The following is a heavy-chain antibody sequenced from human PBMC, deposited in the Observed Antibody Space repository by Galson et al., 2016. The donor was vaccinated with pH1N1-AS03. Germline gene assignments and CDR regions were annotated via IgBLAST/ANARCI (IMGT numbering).Heavy chain of an antibody. CDR3: AREGRVSESDGYCRPLDL. CDR2: VSSDGSRT. D-gene: IGHD3-22*01. CDR1: AFSFSRHW. Sequence: SLRLSCAASAFSFSRHWMHWVRQAPGKGLVWVSRVSSDGSRTTYTDSVKGRFSISRDNAQNMLYLELNSLRDEDTALYFCAREGRVSESDGYCRPLDLWGQGAMVVVS. V-gene: IGHV3-74*03. J-gene: IGHJ3*01.